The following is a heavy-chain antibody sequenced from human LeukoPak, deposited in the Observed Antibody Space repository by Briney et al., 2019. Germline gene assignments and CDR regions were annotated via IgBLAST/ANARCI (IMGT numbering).Heavy chain of an antibody. Sequence: SETLSLTCTVSGGSISSGGYYWSWIRQPPGKGLEWIGYIYHSGSTYYNPSLKSRVTISVDTSKNQFSLKLSSVTAADTAVYYCARVFPSIAVAGTFDYWGQGTLVTVSS. CDR3: ARVFPSIAVAGTFDY. D-gene: IGHD6-19*01. CDR1: GGSISSGGYY. V-gene: IGHV4-30-2*01. J-gene: IGHJ4*02. CDR2: IYHSGST.